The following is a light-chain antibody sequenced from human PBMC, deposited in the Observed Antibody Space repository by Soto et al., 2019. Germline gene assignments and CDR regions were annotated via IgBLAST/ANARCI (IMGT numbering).Light chain of an antibody. Sequence: LTQSPATLSVSPGERVTLSCRASQSISSDHLAWYQQRPGQSPRLLIYGASSRATGIPARFSGSGSGTDFTLTINSLEPEDSAVYYCQQRSNWPSITFGQGTRLEIK. CDR3: QQRSNWPSIT. CDR2: GAS. V-gene: IGKV3D-20*02. CDR1: QSISSDH. J-gene: IGKJ5*01.